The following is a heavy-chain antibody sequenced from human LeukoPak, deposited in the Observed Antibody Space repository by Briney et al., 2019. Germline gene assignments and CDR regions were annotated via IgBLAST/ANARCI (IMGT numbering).Heavy chain of an antibody. D-gene: IGHD2-21*01. CDR2: IYYSGST. V-gene: IGHV4-39*01. CDR3: ARHVSIPGGFDP. CDR1: GGSISSSSYY. Sequence: PSETLSLTCTVPGGSISSSSYYWGWIRQPPGKGLEWIGSIYYSGSTYYNPSLKSRVTISVDTSKNQFSLKLSSVTAADTAVYYCARHVSIPGGFDPWGQGTLVTVSS. J-gene: IGHJ5*02.